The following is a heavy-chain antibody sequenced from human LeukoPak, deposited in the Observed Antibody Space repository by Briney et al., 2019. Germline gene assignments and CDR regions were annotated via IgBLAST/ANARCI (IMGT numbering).Heavy chain of an antibody. CDR3: AKDRLSGYSGGVIDY. V-gene: IGHV3-9*03. J-gene: IGHJ4*02. CDR2: ISWNSSNL. D-gene: IGHD5-12*01. CDR1: GFTFSSYW. Sequence: GGSLRLSCAASGFTFSSYWMHWVRQAPGKGLEWVSGISWNSSNLGYADSVKGRFTISRDNAKNSLYLQMNSLRTEDMALYYCAKDRLSGYSGGVIDYWGQGTLVTVSS.